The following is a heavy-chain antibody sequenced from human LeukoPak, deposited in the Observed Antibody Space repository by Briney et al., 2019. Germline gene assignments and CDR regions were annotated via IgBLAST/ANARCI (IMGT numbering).Heavy chain of an antibody. Sequence: GGSPRLSCAASGFTFEGCAMHWVRQAPGKGLEWVSSINWDSGYIEYADSVRGRFTISRDNAKNSLYLQMNSLKPGDTALYFCAKEGSVCRNGICRYFDYWGQGTPVTVSS. CDR1: GFTFEGCA. V-gene: IGHV3-9*01. CDR2: INWDSGYI. J-gene: IGHJ4*02. CDR3: AKEGSVCRNGICRYFDY. D-gene: IGHD2-8*01.